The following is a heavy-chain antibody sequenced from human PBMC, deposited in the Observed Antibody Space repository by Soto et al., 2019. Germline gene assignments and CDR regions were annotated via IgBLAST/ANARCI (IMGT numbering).Heavy chain of an antibody. CDR3: ARGNVTLDF. D-gene: IGHD2-21*02. CDR2: IHYSGNA. V-gene: IGHV4-39*01. J-gene: IGHJ4*02. CDR1: GGSINTYNLF. Sequence: PSETLSLTCTVSGGSINTYNLFWAWIRQPPGKGLEWIASIHYSGNAYYNPSLSSRVTISRDTSKNRVSLELSSVTAADAAVYYCARGNVTLDFWGQGTRVTVSS.